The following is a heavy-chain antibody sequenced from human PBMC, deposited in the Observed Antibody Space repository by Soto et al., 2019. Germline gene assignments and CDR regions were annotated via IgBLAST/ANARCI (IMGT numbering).Heavy chain of an antibody. V-gene: IGHV1-18*01. CDR3: QCGLLNRTSSTVRFDI. CDR1: GYTFTSHG. Sequence: VQLVQSGVEVKKPGASVKVSCKASGYTFTSHGISWVRQAPGQGLEWMGWINTYNGNTNYAQKVQGRVTMTSETSESTCYRELSSVSCDDTAVNYCQCGLLNRTSSTVRFDICGQGTMLNVSS. D-gene: IGHD2-2*01. CDR2: INTYNGNT. J-gene: IGHJ3*02.